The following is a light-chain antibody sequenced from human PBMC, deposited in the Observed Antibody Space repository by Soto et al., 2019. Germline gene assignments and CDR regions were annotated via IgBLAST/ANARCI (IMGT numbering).Light chain of an antibody. V-gene: IGKV1-5*01. CDR3: HQYNTYS. CDR1: QSINNW. J-gene: IGKJ2*01. CDR2: DAS. Sequence: DIQMTQSPSTLSASIGDRVAMTCRASQSINNWLAWYQQKPGKAPKLLIYDASSLQIGGPSRFSGSGSGTEFILTISSLQPDDFATYYCHQYNTYSFGPGTKVDIK.